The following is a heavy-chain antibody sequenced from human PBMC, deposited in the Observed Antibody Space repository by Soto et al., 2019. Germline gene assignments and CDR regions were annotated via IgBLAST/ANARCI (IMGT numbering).Heavy chain of an antibody. CDR1: GFTFSSYG. CDR3: AKDYDFWSGYPQNYYYYGMDA. J-gene: IGHJ6*02. CDR2: ISYDGSNK. V-gene: IGHV3-30*18. D-gene: IGHD3-3*01. Sequence: GGSLRLSCAASGFTFSSYGMHWVRQAPGKGLEWVAVISYDGSNKYYADSVKGRFTISRDNSKNTLYLQMNSLRAEDTAVYYCAKDYDFWSGYPQNYYYYGMDAWGQGTTVTVSS.